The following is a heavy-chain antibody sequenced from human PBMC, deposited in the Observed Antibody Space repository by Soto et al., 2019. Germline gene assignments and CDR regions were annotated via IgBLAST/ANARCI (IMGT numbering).Heavy chain of an antibody. CDR2: INPSGDST. D-gene: IGHD3-16*02. CDR3: ARSFYDYVWPSYRSAHFDY. V-gene: IGHV1-46*01. J-gene: IGHJ4*02. CDR1: GYSFTSYY. Sequence: ASVKVSCKASGYSFTSYYMHWVLQAPGQGLEWMGIINPSGDSTSYAQKFQGRVTMTRDTSTSTVYMELSSLRSEDTAVYYCARSFYDYVWPSYRSAHFDYRGQGTLVTVSS.